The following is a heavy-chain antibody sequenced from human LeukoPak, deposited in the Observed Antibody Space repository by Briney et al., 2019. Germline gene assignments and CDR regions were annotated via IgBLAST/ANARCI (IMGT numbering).Heavy chain of an antibody. J-gene: IGHJ4*02. CDR2: ISGHNDNT. CDR3: ARGSGIYLTLPFDY. V-gene: IGHV1-18*01. CDR1: GYTFTSYG. Sequence: ASVKVSRKASGYTFTSYGISWVRQAPGQGLEWMGWISGHNDNTNYAQKLQGRVTMTTDTSTSTAYMELRCLRSDDTAVYYCARGSGIYLTLPFDYWGQGTLVTVSS. D-gene: IGHD1-26*01.